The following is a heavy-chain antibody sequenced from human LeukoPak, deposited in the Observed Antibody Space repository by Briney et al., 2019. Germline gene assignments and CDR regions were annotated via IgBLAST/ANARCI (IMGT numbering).Heavy chain of an antibody. CDR2: ISSSGSTI. CDR3: ARRAEGLNFDY. CDR1: GFTFSSYE. V-gene: IGHV3-48*03. J-gene: IGHJ4*02. D-gene: IGHD6-13*01. Sequence: GGSLRLSCAASGFTFSSYEMNWVRQAPGKGLEWVSYISSSGSTIYYADSVKGRFTISRDNAKNSLYLQMNSLRAEDTAVYYCARRAEGLNFDYWGQGTLVTVSS.